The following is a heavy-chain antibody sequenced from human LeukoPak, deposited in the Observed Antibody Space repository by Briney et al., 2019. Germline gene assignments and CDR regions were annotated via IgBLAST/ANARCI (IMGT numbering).Heavy chain of an antibody. V-gene: IGHV4-59*08. CDR1: GGSISSYY. J-gene: IGHJ6*02. CDR2: IYYSGST. D-gene: IGHD3-22*01. CDR3: ASSYCYDSSGYYPLYYYYGMDV. Sequence: SETLSLTCTVSGGSISSYYWSWIRQPPGKGLEWIGYIYYSGSTNYNPSLKSRVTISVDTSKNQFSLKLSSVTAADTAVYYCASSYCYDSSGYYPLYYYYGMDVWGQGTTVTVSS.